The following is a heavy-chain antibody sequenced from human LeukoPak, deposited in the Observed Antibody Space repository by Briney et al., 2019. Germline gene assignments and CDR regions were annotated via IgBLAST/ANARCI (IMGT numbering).Heavy chain of an antibody. D-gene: IGHD3-3*01. J-gene: IGHJ6*03. CDR1: GGTFSSYA. CDR2: IIPIFGTA. V-gene: IGHV1-69*05. Sequence: GASVKVSCKASGGTFSSYAISWVRQAPGQGLKWMGGIIPIFGTANYAQKFQGRVTITTDESTSTAYMELSSLRSEDTAVYYCARGRPHYDFWSGYLFRDYYYYYMDVWGKGTTVTVSS. CDR3: ARGRPHYDFWSGYLFRDYYYYYMDV.